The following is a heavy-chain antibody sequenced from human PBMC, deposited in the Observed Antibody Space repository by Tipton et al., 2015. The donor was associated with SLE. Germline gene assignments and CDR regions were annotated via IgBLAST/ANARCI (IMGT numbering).Heavy chain of an antibody. CDR2: IRSSGSRI. D-gene: IGHD1-26*01. V-gene: IGHV3-48*03. CDR1: GFTFSSYE. Sequence: SLRLSCAASGFTFSSYEMNLVRPAPGKGLEWGSYIRSSGSRIYYADSLKGRFTISRDNAKNSLYLQMNSLRAEDTAVYYCARELGIVGGTGYYYGMDVWGQGTTVTVSS. CDR3: ARELGIVGGTGYYYGMDV. J-gene: IGHJ6*02.